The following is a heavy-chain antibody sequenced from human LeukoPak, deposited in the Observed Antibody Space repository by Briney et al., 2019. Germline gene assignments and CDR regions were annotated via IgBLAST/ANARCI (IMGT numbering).Heavy chain of an antibody. J-gene: IGHJ4*01. CDR2: ISSSSTSI. D-gene: IGHD3-10*01. Sequence: GGSLRLSCAASGFTFTSYTMHWVRQAPGKGLEWVSSISSSSTSIYYADSVKGRFTISRDNAKNSLFLQMNSLRAEDTAVYYCATGSGGRGVNFDYWGRGTLVTVSP. CDR3: ATGSGGRGVNFDY. V-gene: IGHV3-21*01. CDR1: GFTFTSYT.